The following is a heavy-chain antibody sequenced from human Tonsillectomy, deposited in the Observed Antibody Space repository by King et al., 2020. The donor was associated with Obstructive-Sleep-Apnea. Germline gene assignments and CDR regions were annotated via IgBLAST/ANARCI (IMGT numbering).Heavy chain of an antibody. V-gene: IGHV4-59*12. D-gene: IGHD3-22*01. J-gene: IGHJ4*02. CDR3: ASLYYSDSSGYYFDY. CDR2: IYYSGST. Sequence: VQLQESGPGLVKPSETLSLTCTVSGGSISSDYWSWIRQPPGKGLEGSGYIYYSGSTNYNPSLKSRVTISVDTSKNQLSLKRSSVTAADTAVYYWASLYYSDSSGYYFDYWGQGTLVTVSS. CDR1: GGSISSDY.